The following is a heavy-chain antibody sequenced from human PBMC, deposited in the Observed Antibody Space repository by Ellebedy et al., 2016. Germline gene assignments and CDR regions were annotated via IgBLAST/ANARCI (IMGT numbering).Heavy chain of an antibody. CDR3: ARGWKYQLLDPVGDGHNWFNP. CDR2: FDPEDGET. V-gene: IGHV1-24*01. J-gene: IGHJ5*02. CDR1: GYTLTESS. D-gene: IGHD2-2*02. Sequence: ASVKVSXXVSGYTLTESSMHWVRQAPGKGLEWMGVFDPEDGETIYAQKFQGRVTMTEDTSTDTAYMELSSLRSEDTAVYYCARGWKYQLLDPVGDGHNWFNPWGQGTLVTVSS.